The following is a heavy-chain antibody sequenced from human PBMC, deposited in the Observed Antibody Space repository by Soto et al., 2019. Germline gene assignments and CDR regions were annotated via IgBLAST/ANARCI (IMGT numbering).Heavy chain of an antibody. D-gene: IGHD2-2*01. V-gene: IGHV3-23*01. Sequence: PGGSLRLSCAASGFTSSSYAMSWVRQAPGKGLEWVSAISGSGGSTYYADSVKGRFTISRDNSKNTLYLQMNSLRAEDTAVYYCAKTKGTHCSSTSCYVVEDDWFDPWGQGTLVTVSS. CDR3: AKTKGTHCSSTSCYVVEDDWFDP. CDR2: ISGSGGST. CDR1: GFTSSSYA. J-gene: IGHJ5*02.